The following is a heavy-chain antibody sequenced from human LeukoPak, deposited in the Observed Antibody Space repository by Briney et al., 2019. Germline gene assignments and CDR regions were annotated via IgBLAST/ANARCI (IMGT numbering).Heavy chain of an antibody. Sequence: PGASLRLYCEASGFTVSSSYLNPVRHAQATVLHLVSPPYVGGSTYYADSVRGRFTTSRDNSRNTLYLQMNSLRAEDTAVYYCAKGRLSGVVVAGYGMDVWGQGSTITVSS. CDR3: AKGRLSGVVVAGYGMDV. J-gene: IGHJ6*02. CDR2: PYVGGST. D-gene: IGHD6-19*01. V-gene: IGHV3-53*01. CDR1: GFTVSSSY.